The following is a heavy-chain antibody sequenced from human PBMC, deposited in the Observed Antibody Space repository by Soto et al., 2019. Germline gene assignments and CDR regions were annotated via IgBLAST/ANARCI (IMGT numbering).Heavy chain of an antibody. D-gene: IGHD2-15*01. CDR2: IYPGDSDT. V-gene: IGHV5-51*01. CDR1: GYSFTSYW. Sequence: EVQLVQSGAEVKKPGESLKISCKGSGYSFTSYWIGWVRQMPGKGLEWMGIIYPGDSDTRYSPSFQGQVTISADKSISTAYLQWSSLKASDTAMYYCARHREVVVVAATHPHYYYYYMDVWGKGTTVTVSS. J-gene: IGHJ6*03. CDR3: ARHREVVVVAATHPHYYYYYMDV.